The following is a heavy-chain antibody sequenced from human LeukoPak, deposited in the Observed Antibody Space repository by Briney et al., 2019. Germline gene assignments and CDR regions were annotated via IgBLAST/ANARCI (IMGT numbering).Heavy chain of an antibody. CDR3: EGWDYYGMDV. J-gene: IGHJ6*02. CDR2: INHSGST. D-gene: IGHD1-26*01. V-gene: IGHV4-34*01. CDR1: GGSFSGYY. Sequence: SETLSLICAVYGGSFSGYYWSWIRQPPGKGLEWIGEINHSGSTNYNPSLKSRVTISVDTSKNQFSLKLSSVTAADTAVYYCEGWDYYGMDVWGQGTTVTVSS.